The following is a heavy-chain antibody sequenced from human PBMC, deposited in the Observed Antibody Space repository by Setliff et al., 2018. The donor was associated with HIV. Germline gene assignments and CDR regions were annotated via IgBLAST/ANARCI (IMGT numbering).Heavy chain of an antibody. V-gene: IGHV3-7*03. CDR2: IKDDGSEE. CDR1: GFTFSNYW. D-gene: IGHD3-10*01. CDR3: ARDEWFGRFDP. Sequence: LRLSCAASGFTFSNYWMTWVRQAPGKGLEWVAHIKDDGSEEDYVESVKGRVTISRDNAKNSLYLQMNNMRVEDTAVYFCARDEWFGRFDPWGQGTLVTVSS. J-gene: IGHJ5*02.